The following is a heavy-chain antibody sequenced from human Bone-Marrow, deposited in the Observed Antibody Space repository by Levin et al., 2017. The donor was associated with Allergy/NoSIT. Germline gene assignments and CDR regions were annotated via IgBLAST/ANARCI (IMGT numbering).Heavy chain of an antibody. J-gene: IGHJ4*02. Sequence: PGESLKISCKASGYTFTSYAMNWVRQAPGQGLEWMGWINTNTGNPTYAQGFTGRFVFSLDTSVSTAYLQISSLKAEDTAVYYCAREAVAGPFDYWGQGTLVTVSS. CDR2: INTNTGNP. V-gene: IGHV7-4-1*02. CDR3: AREAVAGPFDY. CDR1: GYTFTSYA. D-gene: IGHD6-19*01.